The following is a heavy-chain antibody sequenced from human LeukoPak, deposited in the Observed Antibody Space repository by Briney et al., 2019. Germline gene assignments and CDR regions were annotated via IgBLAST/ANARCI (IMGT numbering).Heavy chain of an antibody. CDR2: IVVGSGNR. J-gene: IGHJ1*01. CDR1: GFTFTNSA. D-gene: IGHD1-14*01. CDR3: AAGTSGRPEYFQH. V-gene: IGHV1-58*02. Sequence: GASVKVSCKASGFTFTNSAMQWVRQARGQRLEWIGWIVVGSGNRNYAQKFQERVSITRDMSTGTAYMELSSLRSEDTAVYFCAAGTSGRPEYFQHWGQGTLVTVSS.